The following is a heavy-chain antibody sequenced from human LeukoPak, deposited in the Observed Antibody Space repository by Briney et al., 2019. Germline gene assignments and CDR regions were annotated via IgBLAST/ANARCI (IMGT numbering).Heavy chain of an antibody. CDR3: ARVRRDINYFDY. V-gene: IGHV4-4*07. CDR1: GGSISGYF. CDR2: IYTSGTT. Sequence: SETLSLTCTVSGGSISGYFWSWIRQPAGKGLEWIGRIYTSGTTTYNPSLESRVSMSVDTSKNQFSLKMSSVTAADTAVYYCARVRRDINYFDYWGQGTLVTVSS. D-gene: IGHD3-9*01. J-gene: IGHJ4*02.